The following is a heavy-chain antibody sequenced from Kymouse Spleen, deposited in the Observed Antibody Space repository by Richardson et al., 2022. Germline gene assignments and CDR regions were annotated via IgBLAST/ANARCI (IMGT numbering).Heavy chain of an antibody. J-gene: IGHJ4*02. D-gene: IGHD3-10*01. CDR2: ISSSSSYI. Sequence: EVQLVESGGGLVKPGGSLRLSCAASGFTFSSYSMNWVRQAPGKGLEWVSSISSSSSYIYYADSVKGRFTISRDNAKNSLYLQMNSLRAEDTAVYYCAREGYYGSGSYYPSFDYWGQGTLVTVSS. CDR3: AREGYYGSGSYYPSFDY. CDR1: GFTFSSYS. V-gene: IGHV3-21*03.